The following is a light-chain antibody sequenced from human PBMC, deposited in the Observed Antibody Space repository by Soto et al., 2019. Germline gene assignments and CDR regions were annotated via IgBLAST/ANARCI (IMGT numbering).Light chain of an antibody. V-gene: IGLV2-14*01. CDR2: EVS. CDR1: SSDVGGYNY. J-gene: IGLJ2*01. Sequence: QSVLTQPASVSGSPGQSITISCTGTSSDVGGYNYVSWYQQHPGKAPKLMIYEVSNRPSGVSNRFSGSKSGNTASLTISGLQAEDEADYSCSSYTSSSTLVFGGGTKLTVL. CDR3: SSYTSSSTLV.